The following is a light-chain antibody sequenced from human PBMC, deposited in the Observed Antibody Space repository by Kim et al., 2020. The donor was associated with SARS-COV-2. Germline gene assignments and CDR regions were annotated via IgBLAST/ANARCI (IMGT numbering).Light chain of an antibody. V-gene: IGLV3-21*04. Sequence: SYELTQPPSVSVAPGKTARITCGGNNIGSKSVHWYQQKPGQAPVLVIYYDSDRPSGIPERFSGSNSRNTATLTISRVEAGDEADYYCQVWDSSSEHRVFG. CDR1: NIGSKS. J-gene: IGLJ3*02. CDR2: YDS. CDR3: QVWDSSSEHRV.